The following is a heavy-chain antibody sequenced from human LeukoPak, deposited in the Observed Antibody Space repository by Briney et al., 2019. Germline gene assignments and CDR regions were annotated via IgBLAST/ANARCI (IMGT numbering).Heavy chain of an antibody. Sequence: ASVKVSCKASDYTCTSYGISWVRQAPGQGLEWMGWISAYNGNTNYAQKLQGRVTMTTDTSTSTAYMELRSLRSDDTAVYYCARDTDGGDYDDYWGQGTLVTVSS. CDR2: ISAYNGNT. V-gene: IGHV1-18*04. J-gene: IGHJ4*02. CDR3: ARDTDGGDYDDY. CDR1: DYTCTSYG. D-gene: IGHD3-16*01.